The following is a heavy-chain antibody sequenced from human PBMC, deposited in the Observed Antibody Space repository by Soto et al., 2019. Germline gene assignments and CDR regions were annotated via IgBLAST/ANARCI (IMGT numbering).Heavy chain of an antibody. J-gene: IGHJ5*01. D-gene: IGHD2-2*01. CDR3: ARDPAEGRVGNWFES. CDR2: ISSSTSDV. V-gene: IGHV3-21*01. Sequence: EVQLVESGGGLVKPGGSLRLSCAASGFTFSRYGMNWVRQAPGKGLEWVSSISSSTSDVYYADSEKGRFSASRDNAKNILYLEMYAMRTEETAVYYCARDPAEGRVGNWFESWGQGTLVTVSS. CDR1: GFTFSRYG.